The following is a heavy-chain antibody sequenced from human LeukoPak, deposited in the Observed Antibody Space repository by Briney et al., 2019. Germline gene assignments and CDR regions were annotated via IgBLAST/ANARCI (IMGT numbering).Heavy chain of an antibody. CDR2: IYYSGST. CDR1: GGSITNNY. J-gene: IGHJ4*02. Sequence: SETLSLTCTVSGGSITNNYWSWIRQPPGKGLEWIGYIYYSGSTKYNPTPKSRVTISADTSKNQFSLRLNSVTAADTAVYYCARWTPSYNGFDYWGPGTLVTVSS. D-gene: IGHD3-10*01. CDR3: ARWTPSYNGFDY. V-gene: IGHV4-59*01.